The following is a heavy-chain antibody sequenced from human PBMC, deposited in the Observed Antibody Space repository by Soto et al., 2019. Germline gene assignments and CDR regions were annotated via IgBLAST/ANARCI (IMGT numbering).Heavy chain of an antibody. V-gene: IGHV3-23*01. CDR1: GLTFISYA. CDR3: ARRGPGTYFDY. J-gene: IGHJ4*02. Sequence: GDSLKISCAAHGLTFISYAINWVRQAPGNGLNWVLVISGSGDSTFYADSVKCRFTISRDNSKNTLYLQMNSLRAEDTAVYYCARRGPGTYFDYWGQGTLVTVSS. D-gene: IGHD6-13*01. CDR2: ISGSGDST.